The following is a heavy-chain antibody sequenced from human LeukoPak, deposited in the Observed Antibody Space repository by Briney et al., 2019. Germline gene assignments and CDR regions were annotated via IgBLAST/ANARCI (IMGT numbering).Heavy chain of an antibody. V-gene: IGHV1-18*04. D-gene: IGHD3-10*01. CDR2: ISAYNGNT. Sequence: GASVKVSCKASGYTFTGYYMHWVRQAPGQGLEWMGWISAYNGNTNYAQKLQGRVTMTTDTSTSTAYMELRSLRSDDTAVYYCARVKGVLLWFGDQNFDWFDPWGQGTLVTVSS. CDR3: ARVKGVLLWFGDQNFDWFDP. J-gene: IGHJ5*02. CDR1: GYTFTGYY.